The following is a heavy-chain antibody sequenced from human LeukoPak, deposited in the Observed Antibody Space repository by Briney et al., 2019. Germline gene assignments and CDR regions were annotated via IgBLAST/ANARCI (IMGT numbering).Heavy chain of an antibody. CDR3: AKVSCGGNCFYAFDV. CDR1: GFTVSSNY. D-gene: IGHD2-21*01. J-gene: IGHJ3*01. V-gene: IGHV3-23*01. Sequence: GGSLRLSCAASGFTVSSNYMSWVRQAPGKGLEWVAGISASSGNTFYADSVKGRFTISRDSSKSTLFLQMNSLRAEDTAVYYCAKVSCGGNCFYAFDVWGRGTMVAVSS. CDR2: ISASSGNT.